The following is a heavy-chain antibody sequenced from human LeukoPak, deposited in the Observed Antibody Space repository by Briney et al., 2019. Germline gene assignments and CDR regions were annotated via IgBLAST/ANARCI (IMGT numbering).Heavy chain of an antibody. J-gene: IGHJ4*02. V-gene: IGHV1-8*03. Sequence: GASVKVSCKASRYTFTSYDINWVRQATGQGLEWMGWMNPNSGNTGYAQKFQGRVTITRNTSISTAYMELSSLRSEDTAVYYCARALTYYDFWSGYYTLYYFDYWGQGTLVTVSS. D-gene: IGHD3-3*01. CDR2: MNPNSGNT. CDR1: RYTFTSYD. CDR3: ARALTYYDFWSGYYTLYYFDY.